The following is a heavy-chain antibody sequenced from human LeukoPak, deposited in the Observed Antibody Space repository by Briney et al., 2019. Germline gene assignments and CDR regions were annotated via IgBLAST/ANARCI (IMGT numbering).Heavy chain of an antibody. D-gene: IGHD2-15*01. Sequence: PSETLSLTCTVSGGSISSYYWSWIRQPAGKGLEWIGRIYTSGSTNYNPSLKSRVTMSVDTSKNQFSLKLSSVTAADTAVYYCASADCSGGTCYSVYLNWGQGALVIVSS. CDR2: IYTSGST. V-gene: IGHV4-4*07. CDR1: GGSISSYY. J-gene: IGHJ4*02. CDR3: ASADCSGGTCYSVYLN.